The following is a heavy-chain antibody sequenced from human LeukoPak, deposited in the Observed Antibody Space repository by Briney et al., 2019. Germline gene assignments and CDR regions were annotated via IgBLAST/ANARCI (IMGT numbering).Heavy chain of an antibody. Sequence: PSETLSLTCTVSGGSISSYYWSWIRQPPGKGLEWIGYIYYSGSTNYNPSLKSRVTISVDTSKNQFSLKLSSVTAADTAVYYCARRPPHYYGSGSYCDYWGQGTLVTVSS. V-gene: IGHV4-59*12. CDR3: ARRPPHYYGSGSYCDY. D-gene: IGHD3-10*01. CDR2: IYYSGST. CDR1: GGSISSYY. J-gene: IGHJ4*02.